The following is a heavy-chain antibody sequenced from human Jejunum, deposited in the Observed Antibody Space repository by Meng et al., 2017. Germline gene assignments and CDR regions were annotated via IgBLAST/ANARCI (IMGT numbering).Heavy chain of an antibody. J-gene: IGHJ4*02. D-gene: IGHD3-16*01. CDR2: IWSDGSKK. CDR3: TRDWGTTTSSGWCTDY. CDR1: GFTFRNYG. Sequence: GESLKISCAASGFTFRNYGMHWVRPAPGKGLELVAIIWSDGSKKYYTDSVKGRFTVSRDNSKDMMYLKLNSLRPEDTAVYYCTRDWGTTTSSGWCTDYWCQGTVVTVSS. V-gene: IGHV3-33*01.